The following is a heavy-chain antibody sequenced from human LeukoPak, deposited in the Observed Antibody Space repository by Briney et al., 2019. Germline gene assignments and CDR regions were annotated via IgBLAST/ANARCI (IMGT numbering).Heavy chain of an antibody. D-gene: IGHD2-21*02. CDR3: AREGSAYCGGDCYPDYFDY. V-gene: IGHV3-74*01. CDR2: INSDGSST. CDR1: GFTFSSYW. Sequence: GGSLGLSCAASGFTFSSYWMHWVRQAPGKGLVWVSRINSDGSSTSYADSVKGRFTISRDNAKNTLYLQMNSLRAEDTAVYYCAREGSAYCGGDCYPDYFDYWGQGTLVTVSS. J-gene: IGHJ4*02.